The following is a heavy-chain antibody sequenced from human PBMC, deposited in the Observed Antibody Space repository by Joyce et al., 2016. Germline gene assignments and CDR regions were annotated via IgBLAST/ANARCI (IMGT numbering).Heavy chain of an antibody. J-gene: IGHJ4*02. CDR3: ARGGSRRGSGHKELSEIDY. CDR2: INTYSGVT. Sequence: QVHLMQSGAEVTKPGASVKVSCKASGYGFINYYIHWVRQAPGQGLEWMVWINTYSGVTSLAQKFQGWDTMTRDTSITTAYMELTSLKSDDTSVYYCARGGSRRGSGHKELSEIDYWGQGTLVTVSS. D-gene: IGHD6-19*01. V-gene: IGHV1-2*04. CDR1: GYGFINYY.